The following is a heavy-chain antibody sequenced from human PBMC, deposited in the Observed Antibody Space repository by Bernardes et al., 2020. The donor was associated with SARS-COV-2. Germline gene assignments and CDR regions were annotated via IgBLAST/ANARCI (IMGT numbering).Heavy chain of an antibody. V-gene: IGHV4-59*01. Sequence: SETLSLTCTVSGGSISSYYWSWIRQPPEKGLEWIGYISYSGSTNYNPSLKSRVTISVDTSKNQFSLKLSSVTAADTAVYYCARVPISTKYSYGPPLNYYGMDVWGQGTTVTVSS. CDR3: ARVPISTKYSYGPPLNYYGMDV. D-gene: IGHD5-18*01. CDR1: GGSISSYY. CDR2: ISYSGST. J-gene: IGHJ6*02.